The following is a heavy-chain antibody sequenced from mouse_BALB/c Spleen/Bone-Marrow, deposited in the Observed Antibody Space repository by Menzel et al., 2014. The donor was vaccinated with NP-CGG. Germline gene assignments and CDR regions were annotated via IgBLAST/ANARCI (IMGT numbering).Heavy chain of an antibody. CDR3: THGYDYYAMDY. V-gene: IGHV1-5*01. Sequence: EVMLVESGTVLARPGASVKMSCKASGYTFTSYWMHWVKQRPGQGLEWIGAIYPGNSDTSYNQKFKGKAKLTAVTSTSTAYMELSSLTNEDSAVYYCTHGYDYYAMDYWGQGTSVTVSS. J-gene: IGHJ4*01. D-gene: IGHD2-2*01. CDR1: GYTFTSYW. CDR2: IYPGNSDT.